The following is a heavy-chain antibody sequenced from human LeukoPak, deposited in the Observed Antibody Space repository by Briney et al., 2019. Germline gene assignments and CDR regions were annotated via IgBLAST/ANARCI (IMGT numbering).Heavy chain of an antibody. D-gene: IGHD3-22*01. CDR1: GFTFSSYG. V-gene: IGHV3-23*01. CDR2: ITTSGATT. CDR3: AIMHGYYDGSGYWIQ. Sequence: GGSLRLSCAASGFTFSSYGMSWVRQAPGKGLEWVSFITTSGATTSYADSVKGRFTISRDNPRNTLYMQMNSLRDEDTALYYCAIMHGYYDGSGYWIQWGQGTLSPSPQ. J-gene: IGHJ4*02.